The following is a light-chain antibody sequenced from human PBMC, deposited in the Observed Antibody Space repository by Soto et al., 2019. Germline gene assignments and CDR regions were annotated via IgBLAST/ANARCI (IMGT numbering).Light chain of an antibody. CDR1: TSVIGTYNL. CDR2: EID. V-gene: IGLV2-23*02. J-gene: IGLJ2*01. CDR3: CSSAARV. Sequence: QSALTQPASVSGSPGQSISISCTGTTSVIGTYNLVSWYQQHPGEVPKLIIYEIDKRPSGVSDRFSGSKSGNTASLTISGLQSEDEADYYCCSSAARVFGGGNK.